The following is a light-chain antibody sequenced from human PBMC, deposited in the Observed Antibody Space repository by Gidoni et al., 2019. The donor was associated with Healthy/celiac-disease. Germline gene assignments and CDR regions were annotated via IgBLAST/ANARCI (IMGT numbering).Light chain of an antibody. CDR2: AAS. CDR3: QKYNSAPPLT. Sequence: DIQMTQSPSSLSASVGDRVTITCRASQGISNYLAWYQQKPGKVPKLLIYAASTLQSGVPSRFSGSGSGTDFTLTISSLQPEDVATYYCQKYNSAPPLTFXGXTKVXIK. J-gene: IGKJ4*01. CDR1: QGISNY. V-gene: IGKV1-27*01.